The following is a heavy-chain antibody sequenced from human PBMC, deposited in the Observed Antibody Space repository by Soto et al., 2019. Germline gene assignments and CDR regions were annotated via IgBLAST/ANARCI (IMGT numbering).Heavy chain of an antibody. J-gene: IGHJ4*02. V-gene: IGHV1-69*01. CDR3: ARDGGRHSGGIDY. D-gene: IGHD1-26*01. CDR2: IIPIFGTA. Sequence: QVQLVQSGAEVKKPGSSVKVSCKASGGTFSSYSINWVRQAPGQGLEWMGEIIPIFGTANYAQKFQGRVTITADESTSTAXMEXXXXXSEXTAVYYCARDGGRHSGGIDYWGQGTL. CDR1: GGTFSSYS.